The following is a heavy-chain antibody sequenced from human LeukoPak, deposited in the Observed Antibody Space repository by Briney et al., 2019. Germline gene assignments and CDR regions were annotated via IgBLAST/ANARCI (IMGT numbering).Heavy chain of an antibody. D-gene: IGHD2-21*02. V-gene: IGHV4-34*01. CDR2: INHSGST. J-gene: IGHJ4*02. CDR1: GGSFSGYY. CDR3: ARGDFIDY. Sequence: SETLSLTCAVYGGSFSGYYWSWIRQPPGKGLEWIGEINHSGSTNYNPSLKSRVTISVDTSKNQFSLKLSYVTAEDTAVYYCARGDFIDYWGQGTLVTVSS.